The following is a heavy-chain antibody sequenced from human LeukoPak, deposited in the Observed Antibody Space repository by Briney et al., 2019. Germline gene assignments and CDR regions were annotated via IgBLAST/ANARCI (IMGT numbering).Heavy chain of an antibody. CDR1: GFTFSSYG. Sequence: PGGSLRLSCAASGFTFSSYGMHWVRQAPGKGLEWVAVISYDGSDKYYADSVKGRFTISRDNSKNTLYLQMNSLRAEDTAVYYCAKDQRATMVRGVVTVTYYSGMDVWGQGTTVTVSS. J-gene: IGHJ6*02. CDR3: AKDQRATMVRGVVTVTYYSGMDV. CDR2: ISYDGSDK. V-gene: IGHV3-30*18. D-gene: IGHD3-10*01.